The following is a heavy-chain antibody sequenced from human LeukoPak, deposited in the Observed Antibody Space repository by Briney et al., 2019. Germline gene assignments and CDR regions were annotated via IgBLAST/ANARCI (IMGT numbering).Heavy chain of an antibody. V-gene: IGHV1-8*01. CDR2: MNPNSGNT. J-gene: IGHJ5*02. Sequence: ASVKVSCKASGYTFTSYDINWVRQATGHGLEWMGWMNPNSGNTGYAQKFQGRVTMTRNTSISTAYMELSSLRSEDTAVYYCARVGYCSSTSCYGYNWFDPWGQGTLVTVSS. D-gene: IGHD2-2*03. CDR3: ARVGYCSSTSCYGYNWFDP. CDR1: GYTFTSYD.